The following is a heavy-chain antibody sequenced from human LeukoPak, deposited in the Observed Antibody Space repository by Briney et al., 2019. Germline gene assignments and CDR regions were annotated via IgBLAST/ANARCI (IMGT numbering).Heavy chain of an antibody. J-gene: IGHJ3*02. CDR1: GYTFTGHY. V-gene: IGHV1-2*03. CDR3: VRDKPQSSGGVFDI. D-gene: IGHD2-15*01. Sequence: LEASVKVSCKASGYTFTGHYMHWVRQAPGQGLEWMGWINPDSGATNYAQKFQGRVTVTRDTSNNTAYMELSRLISDDTAVYYCVRDKPQSSGGVFDIWGQGTMVTVSS. CDR2: INPDSGAT.